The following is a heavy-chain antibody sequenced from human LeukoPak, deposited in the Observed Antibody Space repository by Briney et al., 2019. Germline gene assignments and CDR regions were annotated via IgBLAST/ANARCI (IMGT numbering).Heavy chain of an antibody. CDR1: GFTFSSYS. V-gene: IGHV3-21*01. J-gene: IGHJ4*02. Sequence: GGSLRLSCAASGFTFSSYSMNWVRQAPGKGLEWVSSISSSSSYIYYADSVKGLFTISRDNAKNSLYLQMNSLRAEDTAVYYCARQPYSSGWYDLDYWGQGTLVTVSS. CDR3: ARQPYSSGWYDLDY. CDR2: ISSSSSYI. D-gene: IGHD6-19*01.